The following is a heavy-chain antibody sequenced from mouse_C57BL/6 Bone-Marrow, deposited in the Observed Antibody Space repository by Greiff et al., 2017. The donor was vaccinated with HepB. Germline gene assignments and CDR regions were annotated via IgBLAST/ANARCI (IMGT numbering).Heavy chain of an antibody. D-gene: IGHD5-2*01. J-gene: IGHJ4*01. CDR3: AREGRGDEYPPYAMAY. Sequence: QVQLQQPGTELVKPGASVKLSCKASGYTFTSYWMHWVKQRPGQGLEWIGYINPSNGGTNYNEKFKSKATLTVDKSSSTAYMQLSSLTSEDSAVYYCAREGRGDEYPPYAMAYWGQGTSVTVSS. V-gene: IGHV1-53*01. CDR1: GYTFTSYW. CDR2: INPSNGGT.